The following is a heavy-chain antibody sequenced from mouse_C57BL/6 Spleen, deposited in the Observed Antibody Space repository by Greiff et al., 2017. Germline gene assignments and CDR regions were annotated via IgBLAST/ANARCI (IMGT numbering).Heavy chain of an antibody. V-gene: IGHV1-62-2*01. D-gene: IGHD2-12*01. CDR3: ARIEDYDGDWYFDV. CDR2: FYPGSGSI. CDR1: GYTFTEYT. J-gene: IGHJ1*03. Sequence: VMLVESGAELVKPGASVKLSCKASGYTFTEYTIHWVKQRSGQGLEWIGWFYPGSGSIKYNEKFKDKATLTAAKSSSTVYMELSRLTSEDSAVYFCARIEDYDGDWYFDVWGTGTTVTVSS.